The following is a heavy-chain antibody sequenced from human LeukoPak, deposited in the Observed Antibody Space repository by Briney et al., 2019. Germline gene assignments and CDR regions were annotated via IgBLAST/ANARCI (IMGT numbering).Heavy chain of an antibody. D-gene: IGHD4-23*01. CDR3: AKGPGLNSNSYMDV. J-gene: IGHJ6*03. Sequence: GGSLRLSCAASGFTFSSYAMSWVRQAPGKGLEWVSAISGGGDSKYYADSVKGRFTISRDNSKNTLYLQMNSLRAEDTAVYYCAKGPGLNSNSYMDVWGKGTTVTVSS. CDR2: ISGGGDSK. CDR1: GFTFSSYA. V-gene: IGHV3-23*01.